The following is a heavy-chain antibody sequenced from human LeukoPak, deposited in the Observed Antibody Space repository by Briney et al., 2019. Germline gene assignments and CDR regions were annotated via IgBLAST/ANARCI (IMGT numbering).Heavy chain of an antibody. J-gene: IGHJ4*02. CDR3: AKDNKGRSTMVRGVIPFDS. V-gene: IGHV3-9*02. CDR1: GFTSDDYA. D-gene: IGHD3-10*01. CDR2: ISWNRGSI. Sequence: GGSLRLSCAASGFTSDDYAMHWVRQAPGKGLEWVSGISWNRGSIGYADSVKGRFTISRDNARNSLYLQMNSLRAEDTALYYCAKDNKGRSTMVRGVIPFDSWGQGTLVTVSS.